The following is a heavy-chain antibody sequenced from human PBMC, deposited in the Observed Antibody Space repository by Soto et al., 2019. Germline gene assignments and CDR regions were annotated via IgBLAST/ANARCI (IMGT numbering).Heavy chain of an antibody. CDR1: GFTFSSYA. V-gene: IGHV3-30-3*01. CDR2: ISYDGSNK. D-gene: IGHD3-10*01. Sequence: QVQLVESGGGVVQPGRSLRLSCAASGFTFSSYAMHWVRQAPGKGLEWVAVISYDGSNKYYADSVKGRFTISRDNSKNTLYLQMNSLRAEDTAVYYCAREGQYYYGPVGHFDYWGQGTLVTVSS. CDR3: AREGQYYYGPVGHFDY. J-gene: IGHJ4*02.